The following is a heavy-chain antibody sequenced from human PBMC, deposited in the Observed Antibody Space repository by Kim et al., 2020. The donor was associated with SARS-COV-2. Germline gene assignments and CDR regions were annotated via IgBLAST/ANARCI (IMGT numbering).Heavy chain of an antibody. D-gene: IGHD3-10*01. Sequence: GGSLRLSCAASGFTFSSYAMSWVRQAPGKGLEWVSAISGSGGSTYYADSVKGRFTISRDNSKNTLYLQMNSLRAEDTAVYYCAKDLGYYGSGSLIDYWGQGTLVTVSS. CDR2: ISGSGGST. CDR3: AKDLGYYGSGSLIDY. J-gene: IGHJ4*02. V-gene: IGHV3-23*01. CDR1: GFTFSSYA.